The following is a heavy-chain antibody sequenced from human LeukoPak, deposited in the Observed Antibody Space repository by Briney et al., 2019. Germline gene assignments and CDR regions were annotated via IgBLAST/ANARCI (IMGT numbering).Heavy chain of an antibody. V-gene: IGHV6-1*01. J-gene: IGHJ6*02. CDR1: GDSVSSSSSA. CDR2: TYYRSKWYN. Sequence: SQTLSLTCAISGDSVSSSSSAWSWIRQSPSRGLEWLGRTYYRSKWYNDYAVSVKSRITINPDTSKNQFSLQLNSVTPEDTAVYYCARKEGYSSGWYFDGMDVWGQGTTVTVSS. CDR3: ARKEGYSSGWYFDGMDV. D-gene: IGHD6-19*01.